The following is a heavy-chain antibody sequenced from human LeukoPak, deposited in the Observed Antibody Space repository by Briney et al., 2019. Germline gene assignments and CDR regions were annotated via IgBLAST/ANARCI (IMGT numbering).Heavy chain of an antibody. CDR1: GFTFSSYA. V-gene: IGHV3-30*02. CDR2: IRYDGSNK. J-gene: IGHJ4*02. D-gene: IGHD6-25*01. CDR3: ARRGYSSGWNRFDY. Sequence: GGSLRLSCAASGFTFSSYAMHWVRQAPGKGLEWVAFIRYDGSNKYYADSVKGRFTISRDNSKNTLYLQMNSLRAEDTAVYYCARRGYSSGWNRFDYWGQGTLVTVSS.